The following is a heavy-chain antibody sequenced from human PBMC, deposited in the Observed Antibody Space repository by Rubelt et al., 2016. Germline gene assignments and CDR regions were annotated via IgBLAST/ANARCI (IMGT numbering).Heavy chain of an antibody. J-gene: IGHJ6*02. V-gene: IGHV4-34*01. CDR1: GGSFSGYY. CDR3: ARLGVEMATTLLYYYYGMDV. CDR2: INHSGST. D-gene: IGHD5-24*01. Sequence: QVQLQQWGAGLLKPSETLSLTCAVYGGSFSGYYWSWIRQPPGKGLEWIGEINHSGSTNYNPSLKSRVTISVDTSKNQFSLKWSPVTAADTAVYYCARLGVEMATTLLYYYYGMDVWGQGTTVTVSS.